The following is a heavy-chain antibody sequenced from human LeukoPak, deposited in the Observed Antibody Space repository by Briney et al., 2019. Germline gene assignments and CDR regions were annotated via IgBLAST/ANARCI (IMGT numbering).Heavy chain of an antibody. Sequence: PSGTLSLTCAVSGGSILSTNWWRGVRQPPGKGLEWIGEVHLNGATNYNPSVAGRVTISINKSKNHLSLEVISVTAADTAMYYCTRASGAFSPFGFWGQGTLVTVSS. CDR3: TRASGAFSPFGF. CDR1: GGSILSTNW. CDR2: VHLNGAT. V-gene: IGHV4-4*02. D-gene: IGHD1-26*01. J-gene: IGHJ4*02.